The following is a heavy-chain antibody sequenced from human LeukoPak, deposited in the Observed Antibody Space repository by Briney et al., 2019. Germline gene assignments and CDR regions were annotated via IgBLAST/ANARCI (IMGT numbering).Heavy chain of an antibody. CDR2: IKKDGSEK. CDR3: ARDQGGSSSWYGNHYFDY. Sequence: PGGSLRLSCAASGFTFSSYWMSWVRQAPGKGLEWVANIKKDGSEKYYVDSVKGRFTISRDNAKNSLYLQMNSLRAEDTAVYYCARDQGGSSSWYGNHYFDYWGQGTLVTVSS. J-gene: IGHJ4*02. D-gene: IGHD6-13*01. V-gene: IGHV3-7*01. CDR1: GFTFSSYW.